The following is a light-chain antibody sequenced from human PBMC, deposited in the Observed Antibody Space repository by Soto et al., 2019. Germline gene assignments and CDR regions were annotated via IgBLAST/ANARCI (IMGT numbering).Light chain of an antibody. V-gene: IGKV3-20*01. J-gene: IGKJ2*01. Sequence: EVVLTQSPGTLSLSPGERATLSCRASQSVSNTYLAWYQQKPGQSPKLLIFGSSDRATGIPDRFSGSGSGTDSTLTISSLEPEDFAVYFCQQYHNLPPYTFGQGTKVEIK. CDR3: QQYHNLPPYT. CDR1: QSVSNTY. CDR2: GSS.